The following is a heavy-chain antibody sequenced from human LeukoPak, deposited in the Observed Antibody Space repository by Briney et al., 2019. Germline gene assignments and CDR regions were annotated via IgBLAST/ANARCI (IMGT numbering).Heavy chain of an antibody. CDR1: GGSFSGYY. Sequence: SETLSLTCAVYGGSFSGYYWSWTRQPPGKGLEWIGEINHSGSTNYNPSLKSRVTISIDTSKNQFSLKLSSVTAADTAVYYCARSSSWYRWFDPWGQGTLVTVSS. CDR2: INHSGST. CDR3: ARSSSWYRWFDP. D-gene: IGHD6-13*01. J-gene: IGHJ5*02. V-gene: IGHV4-34*01.